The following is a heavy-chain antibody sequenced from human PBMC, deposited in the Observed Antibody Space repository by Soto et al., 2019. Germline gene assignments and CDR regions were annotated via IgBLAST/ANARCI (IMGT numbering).Heavy chain of an antibody. J-gene: IGHJ4*02. Sequence: EVQLVESGGGLVHPGGSLKLSCAVSGFTFSGSVMHWVRHAPGKGLEWLGRIRSRDSDYATSYAESVKGRVTISRDDSKNTAYLQVTSLKIEDTALYYCTTYGTSYKGFDYWGQGTLVTGSS. CDR1: GFTFSGSV. CDR2: IRSRDSDYAT. D-gene: IGHD6-6*01. V-gene: IGHV3-73*01. CDR3: TTYGTSYKGFDY.